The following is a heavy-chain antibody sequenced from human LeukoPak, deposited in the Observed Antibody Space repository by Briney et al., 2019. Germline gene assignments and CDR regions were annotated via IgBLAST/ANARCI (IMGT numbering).Heavy chain of an antibody. V-gene: IGHV1-2*02. CDR1: GYTFTGYY. J-gene: IGHJ3*02. CDR3: ARDHSGTYYIDALDI. D-gene: IGHD3-10*01. CDR2: INPNSGGT. Sequence: APVKVSCKASGYTFTGYYIHWVRQAPGQGLEWMGWINPNSGGTNYTQKFQGRVTLTRDTSISSAYMELNRLRSDDTAVYYCARDHSGTYYIDALDIWGQGTMVTVSS.